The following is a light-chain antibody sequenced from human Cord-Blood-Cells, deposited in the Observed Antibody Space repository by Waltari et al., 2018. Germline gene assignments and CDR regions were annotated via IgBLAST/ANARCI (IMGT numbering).Light chain of an antibody. J-gene: IGKJ3*01. CDR1: QGISSY. Sequence: AIRITQSPSSLSASTGDRVTITCRASQGISSYLAWYQQKPGKAPKLLIYAASTLQSGVPSRFSGSGSGTDFTLTISCLQSEYFATYYCQQYYSYPFTFGPGTKVDIK. CDR2: AAS. CDR3: QQYYSYPFT. V-gene: IGKV1-8*01.